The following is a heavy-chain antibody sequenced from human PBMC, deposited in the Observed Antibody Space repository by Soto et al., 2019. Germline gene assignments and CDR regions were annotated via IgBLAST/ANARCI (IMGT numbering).Heavy chain of an antibody. J-gene: IGHJ6*02. CDR2: IYPGDSDT. D-gene: IGHD3-3*01. CDR3: ARSRNDFWSGYYYYGMDF. Sequence: PGEYLKISCKGSGYSFTSYWIGWVRQMPGKGLEWMGIIYPGDSDTRYSPSFQGQVTISADKSISTAYLQWSSLKASDTAMYYCARSRNDFWSGYYYYGMDFWGQGTMVTVSS. V-gene: IGHV5-51*01. CDR1: GYSFTSYW.